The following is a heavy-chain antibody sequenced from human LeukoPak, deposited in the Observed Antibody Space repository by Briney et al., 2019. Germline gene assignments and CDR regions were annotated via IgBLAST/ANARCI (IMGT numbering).Heavy chain of an antibody. CDR3: ARSNCSSTSCYALDAFDI. Sequence: ASVKVSCKASGYTFTSYYMHWVRQAPGQGLEWMGIINPSGGSTSYAQKFQGRVTMTRDTSTSTVYMELSSLRSEDTAVYYCARSNCSSTSCYALDAFDIWGQGTMVTVSS. J-gene: IGHJ3*02. CDR2: INPSGGST. D-gene: IGHD2-2*01. CDR1: GYTFTSYY. V-gene: IGHV1-46*01.